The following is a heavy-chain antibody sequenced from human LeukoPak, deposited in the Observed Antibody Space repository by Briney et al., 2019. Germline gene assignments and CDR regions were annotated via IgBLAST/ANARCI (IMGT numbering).Heavy chain of an antibody. CDR2: INHSGST. J-gene: IGHJ4*02. D-gene: IGHD5-18*01. CDR1: GGSFSGYN. V-gene: IGHV4-34*01. CDR3: ARGPFVYSYGYRKFDY. Sequence: SETLSLTCAVYGGSFSGYNWSWIRQPPGKGLEWIGEINHSGSTNYNPSLKSRVTISVDTSKNQFSLKLSSVTAADTAVYYCARGPFVYSYGYRKFDYWGQGTLVTVSS.